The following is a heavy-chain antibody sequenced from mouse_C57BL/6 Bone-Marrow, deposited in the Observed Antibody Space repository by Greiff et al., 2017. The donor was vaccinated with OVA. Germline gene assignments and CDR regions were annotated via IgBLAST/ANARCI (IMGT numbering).Heavy chain of an antibody. Sequence: VQLQQPGAELVKPGASVKVSCKASGYTFTSYWMHWVKQRPGQGLEWIGRIDPNSGGTKYNEKFKSKATLTVDKPSSTAYMQLSSLTSEDSAVYYCARDYYGPYYFDYWGQGTTLTVSS. CDR2: IDPNSGGT. CDR3: ARDYYGPYYFDY. V-gene: IGHV1-72*01. J-gene: IGHJ2*01. CDR1: GYTFTSYW. D-gene: IGHD1-2*01.